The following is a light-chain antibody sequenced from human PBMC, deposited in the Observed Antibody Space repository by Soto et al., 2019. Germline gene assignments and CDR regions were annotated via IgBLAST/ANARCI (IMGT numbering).Light chain of an antibody. CDR3: QQYNSWPFT. J-gene: IGKJ3*01. V-gene: IGKV3-15*01. CDR1: QSVSSD. Sequence: IVMTQSPATLSVSPGERATLSCRASQSVSSDLVWYQQKPGQAPRLLIYEASIRATGIAARFSGSGSGTEFTLTISSLQSEDSAVYWCQQYNSWPFTFGPGTKVEFK. CDR2: EAS.